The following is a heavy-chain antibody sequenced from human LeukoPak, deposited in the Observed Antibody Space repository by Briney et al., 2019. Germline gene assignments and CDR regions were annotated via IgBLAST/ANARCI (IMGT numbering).Heavy chain of an antibody. Sequence: PGGSLRLSCAASGFTFSSYSMNWVRQAPGKGLEWVSAISGSGGSTYYADSAKGRFTISRDNSKNTLYLQMNSLRAEDTAVYYCANLLRRSDAFDIWGQGTMVTVSS. CDR1: GFTFSSYS. V-gene: IGHV3-23*01. CDR3: ANLLRRSDAFDI. CDR2: ISGSGGST. J-gene: IGHJ3*02. D-gene: IGHD2-21*01.